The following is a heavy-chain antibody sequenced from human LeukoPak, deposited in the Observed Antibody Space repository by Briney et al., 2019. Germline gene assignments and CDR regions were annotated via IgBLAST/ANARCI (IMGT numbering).Heavy chain of an antibody. CDR3: TRGRNSAFDY. CDR1: GDSVSINSAA. J-gene: IGHJ4*02. CDR2: TYYGSKWNN. V-gene: IGHV6-1*01. D-gene: IGHD1-14*01. Sequence: SQTLSLTFAISGDSVSINSAAWNWIRQSPSGGLEWLGRTYYGSKWNNDYALSVKSRITINPDTSKNQFSLQLNSVTPEDTAVYYCTRGRNSAFDYWGQGTLVTVSS.